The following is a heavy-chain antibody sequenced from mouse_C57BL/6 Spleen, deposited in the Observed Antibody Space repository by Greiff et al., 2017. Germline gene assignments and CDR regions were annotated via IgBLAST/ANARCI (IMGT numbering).Heavy chain of an antibody. CDR3: ATTVSPYYAMDY. CDR2: INPNNGGT. D-gene: IGHD1-1*01. Sequence: EVQLQQSGPELVKPGASVKISCKASGYTFTDYYMNWVKQSHGKSLEWIGDINPNNGGTSYNQKFKGKATLTVDKSSSTAYMELRSLTSEDSAVYYCATTVSPYYAMDYWCQGTSVTVSS. J-gene: IGHJ4*01. V-gene: IGHV1-26*01. CDR1: GYTFTDYY.